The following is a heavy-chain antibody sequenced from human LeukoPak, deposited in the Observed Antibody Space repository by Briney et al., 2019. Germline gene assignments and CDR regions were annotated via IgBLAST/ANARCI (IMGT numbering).Heavy chain of an antibody. Sequence: AGGFLRLSCAASGFTFSSYGMHWVRQAPGKGLEWVAVISYDGSNKYYADSVKGRFTISRDNSKNTLYLQMNSLRAEDTAVYYCAKDGIAVDWGQGTLVTVSS. J-gene: IGHJ4*02. CDR3: AKDGIAVD. V-gene: IGHV3-30*18. D-gene: IGHD6-19*01. CDR1: GFTFSSYG. CDR2: ISYDGSNK.